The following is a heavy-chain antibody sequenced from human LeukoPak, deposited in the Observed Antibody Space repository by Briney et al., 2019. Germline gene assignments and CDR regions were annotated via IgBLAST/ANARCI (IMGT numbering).Heavy chain of an antibody. CDR2: LYYTENT. V-gene: IGHV4-39*01. D-gene: IGHD3-16*02. CDR1: GDSISGQTYS. J-gene: IGHJ4*02. CDR3: VRYRSGSGRFDD. Sequence: PSETLSLTCTVSGDSISGQTYSWVWVRQPPGKGLEWIGYLYYTENTYYNPSLKSRATISVDTSKLQFSLRLSSVTAEDTGIYYCVRYRSGSGRFDDWGQGTLVTVSS.